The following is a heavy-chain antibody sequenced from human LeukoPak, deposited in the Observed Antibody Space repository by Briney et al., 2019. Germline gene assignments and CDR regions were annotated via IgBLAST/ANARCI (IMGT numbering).Heavy chain of an antibody. V-gene: IGHV1-18*01. CDR3: AIGHCSSTSCYGLLGY. Sequence: ASVKVSCKASGYTFTSYGISWVRQAPGQGLEWMGWISAYNGNTNYAQKLQGRVTMTTDTSTSTAYMELRSLRSDDTAVYYCAIGHCSSTSCYGLLGYWGQGTLVTVSS. D-gene: IGHD2-2*03. CDR1: GYTFTSYG. J-gene: IGHJ4*02. CDR2: ISAYNGNT.